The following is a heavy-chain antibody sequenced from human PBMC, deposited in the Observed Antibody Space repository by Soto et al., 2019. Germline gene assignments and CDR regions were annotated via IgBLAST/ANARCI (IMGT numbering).Heavy chain of an antibody. Sequence: QVQLQESGPGLVKPSQTLSLTCTVSGGSISSGGYYWSWIRQHPGKGLEWIGYIYYSGSTYYNPSLKSRVTISVDTSKTPFSLKLSSVTAADTAVYYCAREGRRYYYDSSGYYYFDYWGQGTLVTVSS. CDR1: GGSISSGGYY. CDR3: AREGRRYYYDSSGYYYFDY. D-gene: IGHD3-22*01. V-gene: IGHV4-31*03. J-gene: IGHJ4*02. CDR2: IYYSGST.